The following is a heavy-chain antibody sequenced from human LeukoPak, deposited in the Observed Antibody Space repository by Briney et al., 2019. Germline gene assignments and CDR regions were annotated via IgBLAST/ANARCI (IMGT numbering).Heavy chain of an antibody. CDR2: IYYSGST. Sequence: PSETLSLTCTVSNGSITSSSYYWGWIRQPPGKGLEWIGTIYYSGSTYYNPSLKSRVTISVDTSKNQFSLKLSSVTAADTAVYYCARLPYGSVNLNWFDPWGQGTLVTVSS. V-gene: IGHV4-39*01. J-gene: IGHJ5*02. CDR1: NGSITSSSYY. D-gene: IGHD3-10*01. CDR3: ARLPYGSVNLNWFDP.